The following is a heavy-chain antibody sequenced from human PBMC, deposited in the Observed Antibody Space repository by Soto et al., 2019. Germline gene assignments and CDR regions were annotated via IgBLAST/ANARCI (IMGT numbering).Heavy chain of an antibody. CDR2: ISGSGGST. D-gene: IGHD6-6*01. CDR1: GFTFSSYA. V-gene: IGHV3-23*01. J-gene: IGHJ6*03. Sequence: GGSLRLSCAPSGFTFSSYAMSWVRQAPGKGLEWVSAISGSGGSTYYADSVKGRFTISRDNSKNTLYLQMNSLRAEDTAVYYCAKSVSSSSRYYYYYMDVWGKGTTVTVSS. CDR3: AKSVSSSSRYYYYYMDV.